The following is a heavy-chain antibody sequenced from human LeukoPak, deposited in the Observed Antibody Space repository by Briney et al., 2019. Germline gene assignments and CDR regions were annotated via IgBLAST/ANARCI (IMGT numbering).Heavy chain of an antibody. CDR1: GGSFSGYY. V-gene: IGHV4-34*01. CDR3: ARLEDKDGRIRSYWFDP. Sequence: PSETLSLTCAAYGGSFSGYYWSWIRQPPGKGLEWIGEINHSGSTNYNPSLKSRVTISVDTSKNQFSLKLSSVTAADTAVYYCARLEDKDGRIRSYWFDPWGQGTLVTVSS. D-gene: IGHD3-3*02. J-gene: IGHJ5*02. CDR2: INHSGST.